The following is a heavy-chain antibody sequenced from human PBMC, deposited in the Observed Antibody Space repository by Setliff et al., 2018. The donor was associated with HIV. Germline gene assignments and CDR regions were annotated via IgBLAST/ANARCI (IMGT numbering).Heavy chain of an antibody. V-gene: IGHV3-21*01. Sequence: GGSLRLSCAASGFTLSSYSMNWVRQAPGKGLEWVSSISSSSSYIYYADSVKGRFTISRDNAKNSLYLQMNSLRAEDTAVYYCARDRYYDSSGYSGSAFDIWGQGTMVTVSS. J-gene: IGHJ3*02. D-gene: IGHD3-22*01. CDR2: ISSSSSYI. CDR1: GFTLSSYS. CDR3: ARDRYYDSSGYSGSAFDI.